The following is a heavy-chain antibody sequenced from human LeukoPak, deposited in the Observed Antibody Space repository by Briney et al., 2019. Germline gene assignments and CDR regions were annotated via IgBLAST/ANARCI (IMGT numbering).Heavy chain of an antibody. CDR3: ARVPAGYYYDSSGYLD. CDR1: GFTFSSYG. V-gene: IGHV3-30*03. J-gene: IGHJ4*02. CDR2: ISYDGSNK. D-gene: IGHD3-22*01. Sequence: GGSLRLSCAASGFTFSSYGMHWVRQAPGRGLEWVAVISYDGSNKYYADSVKGRFTISRDNSKNTLYLQMNSLRAEDTAVYYCARVPAGYYYDSSGYLDWGQGTLVTVSS.